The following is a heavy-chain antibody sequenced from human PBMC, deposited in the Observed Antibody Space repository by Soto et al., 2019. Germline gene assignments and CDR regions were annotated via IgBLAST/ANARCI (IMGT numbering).Heavy chain of an antibody. CDR1: GFTVSSNY. Sequence: EVQLVETGGGLIQPGGSLRLSCAASGFTVSSNYMSWVRQAPGKGLEWVSVIYSGGSTYYADSVKGRFTLSRDNSKNSLYLQMNSLRAEDTAVYYCARGKAARLNWFDPWGQGTLVTVSS. J-gene: IGHJ5*02. V-gene: IGHV3-53*02. D-gene: IGHD6-6*01. CDR2: IYSGGST. CDR3: ARGKAARLNWFDP.